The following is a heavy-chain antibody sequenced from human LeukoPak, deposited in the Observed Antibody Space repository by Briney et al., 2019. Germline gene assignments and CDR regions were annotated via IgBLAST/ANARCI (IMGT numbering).Heavy chain of an antibody. Sequence: PSETLSLTCAVYGGSFSGYYWSWIRQPPGKGLEWIGEINHSGSTNYNPSLKSRVTISVDTSKNPFSLKLSSVTAADTAVYYCARWQWLGFDYWGQGTLVTVSS. V-gene: IGHV4-34*01. CDR2: INHSGST. CDR1: GGSFSGYY. J-gene: IGHJ4*02. CDR3: ARWQWLGFDY. D-gene: IGHD6-19*01.